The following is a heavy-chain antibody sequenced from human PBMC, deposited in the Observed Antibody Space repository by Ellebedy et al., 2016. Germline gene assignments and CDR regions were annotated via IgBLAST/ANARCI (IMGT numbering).Heavy chain of an antibody. Sequence: GESLKISCAASGFTVSSNYMSWVRQAPGKGLEWVSVIYSGGSTYYADSVKGRFTISRHNSKNTLYLQMNSLRAEDTAVYYCASVSGSHTGFDPWGQGTLVTVSS. CDR2: IYSGGST. V-gene: IGHV3-53*04. D-gene: IGHD1-26*01. CDR3: ASVSGSHTGFDP. J-gene: IGHJ5*02. CDR1: GFTVSSNY.